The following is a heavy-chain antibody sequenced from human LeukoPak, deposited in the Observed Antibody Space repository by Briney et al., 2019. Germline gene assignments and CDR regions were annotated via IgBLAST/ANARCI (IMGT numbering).Heavy chain of an antibody. V-gene: IGHV4-39*01. Sequence: NPSETLSLTCTVSGGSISSSNYYWGWIRQPPGKTLEYIGSVFHGGHASYYNPSLMGRVAISVDTSKSQFSLKLTSVTATDTAVYYCTRHRGYRSPADYWGQGTLVTVSS. CDR3: TRHRGYRSPADY. CDR2: VFHGGHA. J-gene: IGHJ4*02. D-gene: IGHD5-18*01. CDR1: GGSISSSNYY.